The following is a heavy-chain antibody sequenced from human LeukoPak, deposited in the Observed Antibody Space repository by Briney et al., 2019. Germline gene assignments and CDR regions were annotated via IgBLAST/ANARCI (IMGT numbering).Heavy chain of an antibody. CDR3: AREDGTYYDIVTGYTTLNYFDY. CDR1: GYSISNSYY. V-gene: IGHV4-38-2*02. J-gene: IGHJ4*02. CDR2: IYHSGST. D-gene: IGHD3-9*01. Sequence: SETLSLTCTVSGYSISNSYYWGWLRQPPGKGLGWIGSIYHSGSTNYNPSLKSRVAMSVDTSKNQFSLKLSSVTAADTAVYYCAREDGTYYDIVTGYTTLNYFDYWGQGTLVTVSS.